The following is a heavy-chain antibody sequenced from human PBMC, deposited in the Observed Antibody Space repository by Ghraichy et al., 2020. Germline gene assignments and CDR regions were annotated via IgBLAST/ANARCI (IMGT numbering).Heavy chain of an antibody. CDR2: ISYDGSKK. CDR3: ARAVWGGGAFDI. D-gene: IGHD3-10*01. V-gene: IGHV3-30*04. Sequence: LSLTCAASGFTFNSFTIHWVRQAPGKGLEWVAGISYDGSKKYYADSGKGRFTISRDNPRNTLFLQMDSLRAEDTAVYYCARAVWGGGAFDIWGQGTMVTVSS. J-gene: IGHJ3*02. CDR1: GFTFNSFT.